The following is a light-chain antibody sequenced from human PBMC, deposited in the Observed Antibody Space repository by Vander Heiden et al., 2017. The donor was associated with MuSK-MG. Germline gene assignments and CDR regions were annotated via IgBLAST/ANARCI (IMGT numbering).Light chain of an antibody. CDR3: QQHNSYPYT. CDR1: QSISIW. CDR2: KAS. Sequence: DIQMTQSPSTLSASVGDRVTITCRASQSISIWLAWYQQKPGKAPNLLIYKASTLASGVPSRFSGSGSGTDFTLTISSLQPDDFATYHCQQHNSYPYTFGQGTRLETK. V-gene: IGKV1-5*03. J-gene: IGKJ2*01.